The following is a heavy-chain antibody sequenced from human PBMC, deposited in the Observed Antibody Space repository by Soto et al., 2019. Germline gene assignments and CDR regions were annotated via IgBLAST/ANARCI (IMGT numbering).Heavy chain of an antibody. CDR3: ARYNAASGTYYFDY. CDR1: GGSVSSTYW. Sequence: GTLSLTCAVSGGSVSSTYWWSWVRQPPGKGLEWIGEIYHSGSANYNPSLKSRVTISVDNSKNQFSLNLNSVTAADTAVYYCARYNAASGTYYFDYWGQGTLVTVS. J-gene: IGHJ4*02. V-gene: IGHV4-4*02. CDR2: IYHSGSA. D-gene: IGHD6-13*01.